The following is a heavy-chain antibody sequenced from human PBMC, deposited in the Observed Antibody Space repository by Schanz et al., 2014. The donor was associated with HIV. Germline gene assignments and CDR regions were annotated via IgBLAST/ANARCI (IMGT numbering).Heavy chain of an antibody. J-gene: IGHJ5*02. Sequence: QVHLEQSGAEVRKPGSSMKVSCKTSGGSFIDHAISWVRQAPGQGLEWMGGIIPLSGTTSYAQTLRGRVTITADKSTSTGYMDLSNLRSDDTAVYYCATCLITIGCSSWGQGTLVTVSS. V-gene: IGHV1-69*06. CDR2: IIPLSGTT. CDR3: ATCLITIGCSS. D-gene: IGHD1-1*01. CDR1: GGSFIDHA.